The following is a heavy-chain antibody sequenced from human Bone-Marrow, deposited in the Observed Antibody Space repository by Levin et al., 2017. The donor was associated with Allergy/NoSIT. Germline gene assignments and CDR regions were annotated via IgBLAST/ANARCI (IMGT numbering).Heavy chain of an antibody. V-gene: IGHV3-30-3*01. D-gene: IGHD5-24*01. CDR1: GFTFSTYA. CDR3: ARDPLAGYTICNWFDP. J-gene: IGHJ5*02. Sequence: PGGSLRLSCVASGFTFSTYAMHWVRQAPGKGLEWVAVISYDGNSKFYTDSVKGRFTISRDNSKNTVYLQMNSLRPEDTAVYYCARDPLAGYTICNWFDPWGQGTLVTVSS. CDR2: ISYDGNSK.